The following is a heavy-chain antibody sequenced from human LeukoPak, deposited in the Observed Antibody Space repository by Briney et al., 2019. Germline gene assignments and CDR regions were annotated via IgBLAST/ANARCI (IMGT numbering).Heavy chain of an antibody. J-gene: IGHJ4*02. CDR3: ARPHSPHSYYDSSGYYLHYDY. CDR1: GYSFTSYW. Sequence: PGESLILSCKGSGYSFTSYWIGWVRQMPGKGLEWMGIIYPGDSDTRYSPSFQGQVTISADKSISTAYLQWSSLKASDTAMYYCARPHSPHSYYDSSGYYLHYDYWGQGTLGTVSS. D-gene: IGHD3-22*01. CDR2: IYPGDSDT. V-gene: IGHV5-51*01.